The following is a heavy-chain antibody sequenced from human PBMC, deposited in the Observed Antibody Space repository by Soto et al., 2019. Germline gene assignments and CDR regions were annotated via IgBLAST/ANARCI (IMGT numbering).Heavy chain of an antibody. CDR2: ISGSGGST. V-gene: IGHV3-23*01. CDR1: EFTFSSYA. Sequence: PGRSIRISCAASEFTFSSYAMRWVRQAPGKRLEWVSAISGSGGSTYYADSVKGRFTISRENSKKTLYLQMNSLRAEDTAVYYCAKDGTSITSVFGVPNHYYYGMDDCGQGTTVTGAS. J-gene: IGHJ6*02. CDR3: AKDGTSITSVFGVPNHYYYGMDD. D-gene: IGHD3-10*01.